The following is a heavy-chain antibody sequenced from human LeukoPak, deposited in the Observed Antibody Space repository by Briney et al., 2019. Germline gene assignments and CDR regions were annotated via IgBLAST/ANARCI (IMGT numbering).Heavy chain of an antibody. V-gene: IGHV3-21*01. Sequence: AGGSLRLSCAASGFTFSSYSMNWVRQAPGKGLEWVSSISSSSSYIYYADSVKGRFTISRDNAKNSLYLQMNSLRAEDTAVYYCARDGANRDGRFDYWGQGTLVTVSS. CDR3: ARDGANRDGRFDY. CDR1: GFTFSSYS. D-gene: IGHD5-24*01. CDR2: ISSSSSYI. J-gene: IGHJ4*02.